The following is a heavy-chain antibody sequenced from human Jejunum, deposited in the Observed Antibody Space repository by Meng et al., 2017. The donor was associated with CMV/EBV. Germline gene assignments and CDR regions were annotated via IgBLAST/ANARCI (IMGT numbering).Heavy chain of an antibody. CDR1: GYAFIGHD. V-gene: IGHV1-8*01. CDR3: ARGLRIVGTALAF. Sequence: CQASGYAFIGHDINWVRQASGQGLEWMGWMNPIRGNTVYAQKFRDRVTMTRDTTINTAYLEVSSLTSEDTAVYYCARGLRIVGTALAFWGQGSLVTVSS. D-gene: IGHD1-26*01. J-gene: IGHJ4*02. CDR2: MNPIRGNT.